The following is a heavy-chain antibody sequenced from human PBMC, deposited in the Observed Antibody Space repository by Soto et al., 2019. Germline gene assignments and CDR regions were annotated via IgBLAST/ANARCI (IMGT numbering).Heavy chain of an antibody. J-gene: IGHJ4*02. CDR2: IYYSGNT. V-gene: IGHV4-30-4*01. CDR3: ARDFYESSAPISQRYYFEY. Sequence: SETLSLTCTVSGDSISSGDYYWSWIRQPPGKGLEWIGCIYYSGNTYYNPSLKRRFSISVDTSKNQFSLQLSSVTVADTAVYYCARDFYESSAPISQRYYFEYWGQGTQVT. D-gene: IGHD3-22*01. CDR1: GDSISSGDYY.